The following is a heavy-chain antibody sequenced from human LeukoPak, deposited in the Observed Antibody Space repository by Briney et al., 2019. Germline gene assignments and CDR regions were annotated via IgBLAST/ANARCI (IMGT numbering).Heavy chain of an antibody. CDR1: GFPFSNYA. CDR2: ISYDGTNK. J-gene: IGHJ4*02. CDR3: ARDRSSYEYYFDY. Sequence: GGSLRLSCAASGFPFSNYAMHWGRQAPGQGLEWVAVISYDGTNKYYADSVKGRFTISRDNSKNTLYLQMSSLRAEDTAVYYCARDRSSYEYYFDYWGQGTLVTVSS. V-gene: IGHV3-30-3*01. D-gene: IGHD5-12*01.